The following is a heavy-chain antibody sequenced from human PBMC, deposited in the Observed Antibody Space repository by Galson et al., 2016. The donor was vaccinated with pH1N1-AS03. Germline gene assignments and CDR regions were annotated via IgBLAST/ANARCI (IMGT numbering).Heavy chain of an antibody. J-gene: IGHJ4*02. CDR1: GDSISRGNYF. Sequence: TLSLTCTVSGDSISRGNYFWSWIRQPAGKGLEWIGCIRASGSTDYKPSLKSRVTVSLDPSKNQFSLKRTSVTAADTAFYYCARVGGGGDSWGQGTLVTVSS. D-gene: IGHD3-16*01. CDR3: ARVGGGGDS. V-gene: IGHV4-61*02. CDR2: IRASGST.